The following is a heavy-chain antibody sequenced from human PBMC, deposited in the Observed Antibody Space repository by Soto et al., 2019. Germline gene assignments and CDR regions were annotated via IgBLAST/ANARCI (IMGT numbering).Heavy chain of an antibody. V-gene: IGHV5-51*01. CDR1: GYSFTNYL. J-gene: IGHJ4*02. Sequence: PGESLKISCKGSGYSFTNYLICWVRQMPGKGLECMGIIYPGDSDTRYSPSFQGQVTISADKSISTAYLQWSSLKTSDNAMYFCGRPRQQIVPGYFEYSAEGTLVTLCS. CDR2: IYPGDSDT. D-gene: IGHD6-6*01. CDR3: GRPRQQIVPGYFEY.